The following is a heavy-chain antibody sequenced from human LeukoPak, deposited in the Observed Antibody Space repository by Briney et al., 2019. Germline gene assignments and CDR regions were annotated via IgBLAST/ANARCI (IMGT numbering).Heavy chain of an antibody. V-gene: IGHV1-69*05. J-gene: IGHJ4*02. CDR1: GGTFSSYA. CDR2: IIPIFGTA. CDR3: ATNDYGDWMLFDY. Sequence: ASVKVSCKASGGTFSSYAISWVRQAPGQGLEWMGGIIPIFGTANYAQEFQGRVTITTDESTSTAYMELSSLRSEDTAVYYCATNDYGDWMLFDYWGQGTLVTVSS. D-gene: IGHD4-17*01.